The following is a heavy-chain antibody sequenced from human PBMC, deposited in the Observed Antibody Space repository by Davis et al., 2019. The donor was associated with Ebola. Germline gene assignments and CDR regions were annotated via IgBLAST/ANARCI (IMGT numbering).Heavy chain of an antibody. CDR2: IKSKTDGGTT. CDR1: GFTFSDYY. J-gene: IGHJ4*02. Sequence: GESLKISCAASGFTFSDYYMSWVRQAPGKGLEWVGRIKSKTDGGTTDYAAPVKGRFTISRDDSKNTLYLQMNSLKTEDTAVYYCTTDQRGRTGYWGQGTLVTVSS. V-gene: IGHV3-15*01. CDR3: TTDQRGRTGY. D-gene: IGHD1-14*01.